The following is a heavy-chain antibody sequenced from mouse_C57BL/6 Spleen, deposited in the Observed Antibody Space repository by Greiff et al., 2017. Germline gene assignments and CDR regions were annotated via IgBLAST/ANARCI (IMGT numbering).Heavy chain of an antibody. D-gene: IGHD2-5*01. Sequence: EVQLQQSGAELVKPGASVKLSCTASGFNIKDYYMHWVKQRTEQGLEWIGRSDPEDGETKYAPKFQGKATLTADTSSNTAYLQLSSLTSEDTAVYYCAHAYYSNYGYWGQGTLVTVSA. CDR1: GFNIKDYY. V-gene: IGHV14-2*01. CDR2: SDPEDGET. J-gene: IGHJ3*01. CDR3: AHAYYSNYGY.